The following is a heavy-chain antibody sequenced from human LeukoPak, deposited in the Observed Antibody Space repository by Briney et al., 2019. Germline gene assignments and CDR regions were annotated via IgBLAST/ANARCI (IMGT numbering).Heavy chain of an antibody. CDR1: GFTFSKYW. CDR3: AKNYYDSSGLFDY. V-gene: IGHV3-7*01. J-gene: IGHJ4*02. CDR2: INERGNEK. Sequence: PGGSLRLSCAASGFTFSKYWMSWVRQVPGKGLEWVVNINERGNEKNYVGSVKGRFTVSRDNAKNSLHLQMNSLRAEDTAVYYCAKNYYDSSGLFDYWGQGTLVIVSS. D-gene: IGHD3-22*01.